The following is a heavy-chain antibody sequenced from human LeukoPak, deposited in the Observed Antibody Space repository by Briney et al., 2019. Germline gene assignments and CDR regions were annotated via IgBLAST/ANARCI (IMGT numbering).Heavy chain of an antibody. CDR2: IIPIFGTA. J-gene: IGHJ6*03. D-gene: IGHD6-19*01. Sequence: SVKVSCKASGDTFSNFAISWVRQAPGQGLEWMGGIIPIFGTANYARKFQGRVTITADESTSTAYMELSSLRSEDTAVYYCARAAGSGWYIHYYYMDVWGKGTTVTISS. CDR3: ARAAGSGWYIHYYYMDV. CDR1: GDTFSNFA. V-gene: IGHV1-69*13.